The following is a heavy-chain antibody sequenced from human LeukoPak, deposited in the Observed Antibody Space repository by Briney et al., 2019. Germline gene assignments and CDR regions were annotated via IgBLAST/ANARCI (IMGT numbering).Heavy chain of an antibody. CDR1: GFTFSSYA. CDR2: ISNSGTYI. J-gene: IGHJ4*02. CDR3: ASGGRSFVFNY. V-gene: IGHV3-21*01. D-gene: IGHD2-15*01. Sequence: PGGSLRLSCAASGFTFSSYAMSWVRQAPGKGLEWVSSISNSGTYIYYADSLKGRFTISRDNAKNSLYLQMNSLRAEDTAVYYCASGGRSFVFNYWGQGTLVTVSS.